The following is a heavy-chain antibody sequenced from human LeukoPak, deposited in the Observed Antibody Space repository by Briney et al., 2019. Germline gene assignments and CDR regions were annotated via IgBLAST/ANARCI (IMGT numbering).Heavy chain of an antibody. Sequence: GGSLRLSCAASGFTFSSYSMHWVRQAPGKGLEWVAFIWDEGSNIYYADSVKGRFTISRDNSKNTLYLQMNGLRAEDTAVYYCAKVGSGWYDIDYWGQGTLVTVSS. CDR3: AKVGSGWYDIDY. V-gene: IGHV3-30*02. J-gene: IGHJ4*02. CDR2: IWDEGSNI. D-gene: IGHD6-19*01. CDR1: GFTFSSYS.